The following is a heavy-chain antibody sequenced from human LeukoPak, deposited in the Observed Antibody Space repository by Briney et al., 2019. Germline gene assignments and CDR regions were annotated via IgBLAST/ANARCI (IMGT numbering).Heavy chain of an antibody. V-gene: IGHV1-46*01. J-gene: IGHJ4*02. CDR1: GYTFTSYY. D-gene: IGHD2-2*01. Sequence: ASVKVSCKASGYTFTSYYMHWVQQVPGQGLEWMGIINPSSGTPSYSQKLRGRVIMTRDTSTSTVYMELSSLRSEDTAVYYCAREPHRYCSSTTCYVFDYWGQGTLVTVSS. CDR2: INPSSGTP. CDR3: AREPHRYCSSTTCYVFDY.